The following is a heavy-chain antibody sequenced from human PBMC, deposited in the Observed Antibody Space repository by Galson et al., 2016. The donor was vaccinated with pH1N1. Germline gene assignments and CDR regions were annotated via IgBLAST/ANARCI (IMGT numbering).Heavy chain of an antibody. D-gene: IGHD2-2*01. J-gene: IGHJ6*02. V-gene: IGHV1-2*02. CDR2: INPNSGGT. Sequence: SVKVSCKASGYTFTGYYMHWVRQAPGQGLEWMGWINPNSGGTKYAQKCQGRVTMTRDTPISTAYMELSRMGSDDTAGYYCARRGSSTSHYYYGMDVWGQGTTVTVS. CDR3: ARRGSSTSHYYYGMDV. CDR1: GYTFTGYY.